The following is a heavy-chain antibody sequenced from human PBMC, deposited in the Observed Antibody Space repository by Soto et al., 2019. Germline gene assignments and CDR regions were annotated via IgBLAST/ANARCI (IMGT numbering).Heavy chain of an antibody. CDR2: IIPMSGTA. CDR3: ARGWNDFPH. D-gene: IGHD1-1*01. V-gene: IGHV1-69*06. J-gene: IGHJ1*01. CDR1: GGTFSSYV. Sequence: QVQLVQSGAEVKKHGSSVKVSCKASGGTFSSYVITWVRQAPGQGLECMGGIIPMSGTANYAQKFQGRVTITADKSTSTAYMELSSLRSEDTAVYYCARGWNDFPHWGQGTLVTVSS.